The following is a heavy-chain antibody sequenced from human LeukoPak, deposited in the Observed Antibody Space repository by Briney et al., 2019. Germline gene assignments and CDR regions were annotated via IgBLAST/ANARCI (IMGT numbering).Heavy chain of an antibody. CDR1: GFTFSNNA. D-gene: IGHD5-18*01. V-gene: IGHV3-30-3*01. Sequence: RRSLPLSCAASGFTFSNNAMHWVRQAPGKGLEWVAVISYDGNNKYYADSVKGRFTTSRDNSKHTLYLQMNSPRADDTAVYYCARAHNGYGFKYHGLDAWGQGTTVTVSS. CDR2: ISYDGNNK. CDR3: ARAHNGYGFKYHGLDA. J-gene: IGHJ6*02.